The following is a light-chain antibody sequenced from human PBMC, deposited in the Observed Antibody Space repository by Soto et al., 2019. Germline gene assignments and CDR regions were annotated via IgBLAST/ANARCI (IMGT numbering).Light chain of an antibody. CDR1: SSNIGAGYD. CDR2: GNN. CDR3: QSYASSLSGPWV. Sequence: QSVLTQPPSVSGAPGQRVTISCTGSSSNIGAGYDVHWYQQLPGTAPKLLIYGNNNRPSGVPDRFSGSKSGTSASLAITGLQAEDEADYYCQSYASSLSGPWVFGGGTKLTVL. V-gene: IGLV1-40*01. J-gene: IGLJ3*02.